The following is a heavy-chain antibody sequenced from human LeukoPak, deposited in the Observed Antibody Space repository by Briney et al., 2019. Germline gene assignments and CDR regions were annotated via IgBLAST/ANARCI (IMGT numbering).Heavy chain of an antibody. CDR2: ITSTSSTI. CDR3: ARVRAGLSAGYYYYMDV. D-gene: IGHD3-10*01. J-gene: IGHJ6*03. CDR1: GFAFNTYR. Sequence: PGGSLRLSCAASGFAFNTYRMNWIRQAPGKGLEWDSYITSTSSTIHHADSVKGRFTISRDNVKNSLSLQMNSLRAEDTAVYYCARVRAGLSAGYYYYMDVWGKGTTVTVSS. V-gene: IGHV3-48*01.